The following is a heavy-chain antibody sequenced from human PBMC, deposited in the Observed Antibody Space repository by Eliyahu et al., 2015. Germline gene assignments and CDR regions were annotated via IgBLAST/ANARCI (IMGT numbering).Heavy chain of an antibody. J-gene: IGHJ4*02. D-gene: IGHD3-22*01. Sequence: EVQLLESGGGLVQPGGSLRXXCAAXGFXFXXYAMSWVRQAPGKGLEWVSAISGSGGSTYYADSVKGRFTISRDNSKNTLYLQMNSLRAEDTAVYYCAKVQSSYDSSGWNDYWGQGTLVTVSS. CDR2: ISGSGGST. CDR1: GFXFXXYA. V-gene: IGHV3-23*01. CDR3: AKVQSSYDSSGWNDY.